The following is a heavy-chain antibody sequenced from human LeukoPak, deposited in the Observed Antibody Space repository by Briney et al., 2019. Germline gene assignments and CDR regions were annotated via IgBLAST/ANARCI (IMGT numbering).Heavy chain of an antibody. CDR2: ISSSSSYI. J-gene: IGHJ6*02. CDR1: GFTFSSYS. CDR3: ARVRGGQWLAYYYYGMDV. D-gene: IGHD6-19*01. V-gene: IGHV3-21*01. Sequence: GGSLRLSCAASGFTFSSYSMNWVRQAPGKGLEWVSSISSSSSYIHYADSVKGRFTISRDNAKNSLYLQMNSLRAEDTAVYYCARVRGGQWLAYYYYGMDVWGQGTTVTVSS.